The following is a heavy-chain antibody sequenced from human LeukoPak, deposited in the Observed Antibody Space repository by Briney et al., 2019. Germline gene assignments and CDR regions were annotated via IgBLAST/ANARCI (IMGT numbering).Heavy chain of an antibody. J-gene: IGHJ4*02. CDR2: INQISSHI. CDR1: GFTFSSSA. Sequence: PGGSLRLSCAASGFTFSSSAMNWVRQAPGKGLEWVSSINQISSHIYYAESVRGRFSISRDNAKNSVYLQMNSLRAEDTAIYYCARQRRYCSGDNCYQRTFDYWGQGTLVTVSS. V-gene: IGHV3-21*01. D-gene: IGHD2-15*01. CDR3: ARQRRYCSGDNCYQRTFDY.